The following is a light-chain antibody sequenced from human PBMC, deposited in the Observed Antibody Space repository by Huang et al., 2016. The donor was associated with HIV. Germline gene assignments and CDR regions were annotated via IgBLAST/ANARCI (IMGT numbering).Light chain of an antibody. CDR1: QNITKS. CDR2: TAS. Sequence: DIQMTQSPPSLSASVGDRVTFTCRANQNITKSLNWYQQKPGKAPKLLIYTASTVESGVPSRFSGSGSGSRFTLNIVTLQPEDFATYYCQQSFSVPRTFG. V-gene: IGKV1-39*01. J-gene: IGKJ1*01. CDR3: QQSFSVPRT.